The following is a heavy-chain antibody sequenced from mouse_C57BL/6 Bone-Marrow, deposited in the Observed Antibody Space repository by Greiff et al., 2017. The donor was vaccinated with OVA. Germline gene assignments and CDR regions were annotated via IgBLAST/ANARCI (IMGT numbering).Heavy chain of an antibody. CDR1: GYTFTSYG. V-gene: IGHV1-81*01. CDR3: ARFEAYYYGRSRGFAY. J-gene: IGHJ3*01. CDR2: IYPSSGNT. Sequence: VQLQQSGAELARPGASVKLSCKASGYTFTSYGISWVKQRTGQSLEWIGEIYPSSGNTYYNEKFKGKATLTADKSSSTAYMELRSLTSEDSAVYVDARFEAYYYGRSRGFAYWGQGTLVTVSA. D-gene: IGHD1-1*01.